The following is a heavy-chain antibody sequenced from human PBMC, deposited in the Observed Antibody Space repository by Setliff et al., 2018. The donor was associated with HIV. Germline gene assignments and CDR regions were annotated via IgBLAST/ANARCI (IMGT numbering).Heavy chain of an antibody. CDR1: GYSISSGYS. J-gene: IGHJ4*02. Sequence: SETLSLTCAVSGYSISSGYSWGWIRQPPGKGLEWIATIFRSGDTYYNPSLKSRVIISLDTSKNQFSLILSSVAAADTAVYYCARGDWYDFFDYWGQGTLVTVS. CDR3: ARGDWYDFFDY. CDR2: IFRSGDT. V-gene: IGHV4-38-2*01. D-gene: IGHD6-19*01.